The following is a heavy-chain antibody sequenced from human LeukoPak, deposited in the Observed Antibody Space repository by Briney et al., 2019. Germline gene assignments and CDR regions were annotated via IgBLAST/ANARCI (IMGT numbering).Heavy chain of an antibody. D-gene: IGHD3-22*01. J-gene: IGHJ4*02. V-gene: IGHV3-48*04. CDR3: ALGVVVISGYYFDY. CDR1: GFTFSSYS. Sequence: GGSLRLSCAASGFTFSSYSMNWVRQAPGKGLEWVSYISSSGSTIYYADSVKGRFTISRDNAKNSLYLQMNSLRAEDTAVYYCALGVVVISGYYFDYWGQGTLVTVSS. CDR2: ISSSGSTI.